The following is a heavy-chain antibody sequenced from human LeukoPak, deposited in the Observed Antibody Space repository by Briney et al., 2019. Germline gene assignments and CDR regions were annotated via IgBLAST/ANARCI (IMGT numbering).Heavy chain of an antibody. V-gene: IGHV4-4*02. J-gene: IGHJ4*02. CDR2: IYHSGST. D-gene: IGHD3-10*01. Sequence: SETLSLTCAVSGGSISSSNSWSWVRQPPGKGLEWIGEIYHSGSTNYNPSLKSRVTISVDKSKNQFSLKLSSVTAADTAVYYCASYYYGSGSRVCDYWGQGTLVTVSS. CDR3: ASYYYGSGSRVCDY. CDR1: GGSISSSNS.